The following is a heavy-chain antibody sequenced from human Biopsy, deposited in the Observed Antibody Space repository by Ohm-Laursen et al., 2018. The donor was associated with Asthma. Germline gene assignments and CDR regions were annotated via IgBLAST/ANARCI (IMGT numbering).Heavy chain of an antibody. J-gene: IGHJ4*02. V-gene: IGHV3-53*01. D-gene: IGHD6-19*01. CDR1: GFTVSRDH. CDR3: ARGDSSGWSHYYFDY. CDR2: IYSGGTS. Sequence: GSLRLSCAASGFTVSRDHMFWVRQAPGKGLVWVSVIYSGGTSHTADSVRGRFTISRDFSKNTLHLQMHSLRVEDTAVYYCARGDSSGWSHYYFDYWGQGTLVTVSS.